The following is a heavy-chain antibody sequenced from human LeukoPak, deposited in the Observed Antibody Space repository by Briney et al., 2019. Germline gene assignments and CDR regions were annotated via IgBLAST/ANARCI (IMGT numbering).Heavy chain of an antibody. J-gene: IGHJ4*02. Sequence: SETLSLTCTVSGYSISSGYYWGWIRQPPGKGLEWIGSIYHSGSTYYNPSLKSRVTISVDTSKNQFSLKLSSVTAADTAVYYCAGGGIAAAGWGQGTLVTVSS. CDR3: AGGGIAAAG. D-gene: IGHD6-13*01. CDR1: GYSISSGYY. CDR2: IYHSGST. V-gene: IGHV4-38-2*02.